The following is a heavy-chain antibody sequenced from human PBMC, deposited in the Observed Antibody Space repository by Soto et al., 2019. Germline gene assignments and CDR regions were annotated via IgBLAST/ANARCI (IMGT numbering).Heavy chain of an antibody. CDR2: ISSSSSYT. V-gene: IGHV3-11*06. D-gene: IGHD3-22*01. CDR3: ARVMNYYDSSGNTPGAFDI. J-gene: IGHJ3*02. CDR1: GFTFSDYY. Sequence: GGSLRLSCAASGFTFSDYYMSWIRQAPGKGLEWVSYISSSSSYTNYADSVKGRFTISRDNAKNSLYLQMNSLRAEDTAVYYCARVMNYYDSSGNTPGAFDIWGQGTMVT.